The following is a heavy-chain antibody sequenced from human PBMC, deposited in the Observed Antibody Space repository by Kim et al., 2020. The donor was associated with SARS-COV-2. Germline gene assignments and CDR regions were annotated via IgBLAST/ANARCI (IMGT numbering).Heavy chain of an antibody. D-gene: IGHD3-10*01. V-gene: IGHV1-3*01. CDR1: GYTFTSYA. J-gene: IGHJ5*02. Sequence: ASVKVSCKASGYTFTSYAMHWVRQAPGQRLEWMGWINAGNGNTKYSQKFQGRVTITRDTSASTAYMELSSLRSEDTAVYYCARVTTMVRGGWFGPWGQGTLVTVSS. CDR3: ARVTTMVRGGWFGP. CDR2: INAGNGNT.